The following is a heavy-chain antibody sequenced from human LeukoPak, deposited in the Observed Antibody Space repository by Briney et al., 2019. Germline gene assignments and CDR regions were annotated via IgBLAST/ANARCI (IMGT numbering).Heavy chain of an antibody. CDR2: ISSSSSYI. V-gene: IGHV3-21*01. J-gene: IGHJ4*02. D-gene: IGHD4-17*01. CDR1: GFTFSSYS. CDR3: ARDRCFCGDPVQN. Sequence: GGSLRLSCAASGFTFSSYSMNWLRQAPGKGLEWVSSISSSSSYIYYADSVKGRFTISRDNAKNSLYLQMNSLTAEDTAVYYCARDRCFCGDPVQNWGQGTLVTVSS.